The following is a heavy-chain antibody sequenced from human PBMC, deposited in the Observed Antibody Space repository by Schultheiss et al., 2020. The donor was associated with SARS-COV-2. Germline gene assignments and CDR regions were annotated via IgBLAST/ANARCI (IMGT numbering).Heavy chain of an antibody. CDR1: GFTFSNAW. Sequence: GESLKISCAASGFTFSNAWMSWVRQAPGKGLEWVSAISGSGGSTYYADSVKGRFTISRDNSKNTLYLQMNSLRAEDTAVYYCAKDLPYYYDSSGYYYYYYGMDVWGQGTTVTVSS. J-gene: IGHJ6*02. CDR3: AKDLPYYYDSSGYYYYYYGMDV. D-gene: IGHD3-22*01. V-gene: IGHV3-23*01. CDR2: ISGSGGST.